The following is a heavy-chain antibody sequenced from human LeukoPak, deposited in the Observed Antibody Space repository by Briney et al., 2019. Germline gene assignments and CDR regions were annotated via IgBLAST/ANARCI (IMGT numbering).Heavy chain of an antibody. CDR2: IIPIFGTA. V-gene: IGHV1-69*13. CDR1: GGTFSSYA. J-gene: IGHJ4*02. CDR3: ARVVPAATYFDY. Sequence: SVKVSCKASGGTFSSYAISWVRQAPGQGLEWMGGIIPIFGTANYAQKFQGRVTITADESTSTAYMELSSLRSEDTAVYYCARVVPAATYFDYWGQGTLVTVSS. D-gene: IGHD2-2*01.